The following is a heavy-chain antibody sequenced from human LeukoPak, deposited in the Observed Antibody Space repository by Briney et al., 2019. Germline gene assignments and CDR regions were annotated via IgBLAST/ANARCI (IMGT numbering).Heavy chain of an antibody. V-gene: IGHV1-69*05. J-gene: IGHJ4*02. Sequence: SVKVSCKASGGTFSSYAISWVRQAPGQGLEWVGGIIPIFGTANYAQKFQGRVTITRDESTSKADLELSSLRSEDTAVYYCARDAWYYYDSSGYYHEAYWGQGTLVTVSS. CDR1: GGTFSSYA. D-gene: IGHD3-22*01. CDR3: ARDAWYYYDSSGYYHEAY. CDR2: IIPIFGTA.